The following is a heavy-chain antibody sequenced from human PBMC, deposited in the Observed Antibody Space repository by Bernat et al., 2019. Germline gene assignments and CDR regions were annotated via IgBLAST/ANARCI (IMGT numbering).Heavy chain of an antibody. CDR3: ARDRSITGTTRSGAKNNYYMDV. V-gene: IGHV3-30*01. CDR2: ISYDGSNK. J-gene: IGHJ6*03. D-gene: IGHD1-7*01. CDR1: GFTFSSYA. Sequence: QVQLVESGGGVVQPGRSLRLSCAASGFTFSSYAMHWVRQAPGKGLEWVAVISYDGSNKYYADSVKGRFTISRDNSKNTLYLQMNSLRAEDTAVYYCARDRSITGTTRSGAKNNYYMDVWGKGTTVTVSS.